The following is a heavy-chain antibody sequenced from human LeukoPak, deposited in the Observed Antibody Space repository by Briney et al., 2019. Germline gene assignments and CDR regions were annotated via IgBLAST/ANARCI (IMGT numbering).Heavy chain of an antibody. J-gene: IGHJ4*02. Sequence: SETLSLTCTVSGGSIRRYYWSWIRQPPGKGLEWIGNIYDRGSTKYNPSLKSRVTISVDTSKNQFSLRLSSVTAADTAVYYCARGRTFDNWGQGTLVTVSS. CDR2: IYDRGST. CDR1: GGSIRRYY. CDR3: ARGRTFDN. V-gene: IGHV4-59*01.